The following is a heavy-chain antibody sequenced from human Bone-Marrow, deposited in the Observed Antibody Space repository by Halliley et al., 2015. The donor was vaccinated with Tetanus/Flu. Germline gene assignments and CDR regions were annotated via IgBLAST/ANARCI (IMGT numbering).Heavy chain of an antibody. CDR3: ARYAGYDSVGYHSENAFDM. CDR1: GFIFSNYA. V-gene: IGHV3-30*04. Sequence: SLRLSCAASGFIFSNYAMHWVRQAPGKGLEWVAIISYDESNKEVADSVKGRFTISRDNLNNTMYLQMNSLRDDDTALYHCARYAGYDSVGYHSENAFDMWGPGTMVTVSS. CDR2: ISYDESNK. J-gene: IGHJ3*02. D-gene: IGHD3-22*01.